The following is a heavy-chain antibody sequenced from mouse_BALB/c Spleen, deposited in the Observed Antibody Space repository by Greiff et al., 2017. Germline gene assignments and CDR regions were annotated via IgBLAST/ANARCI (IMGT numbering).Heavy chain of an antibody. CDR1: GFSLTSYG. CDR3: ARGKDYGGAY. CDR2: IWAGGST. J-gene: IGHJ3*01. V-gene: IGHV2-9*02. Sequence: VKLMESGPGLVAPSQSLSITCTVSGFSLTSYGVHWVRQPPGKGLEWLGVIWAGGSTNYNSALMSRLSISKDNSKSQVFLKMNSLQTDDTAMYYCARGKDYGGAYWGQGTLVTVSA. D-gene: IGHD2-4*01.